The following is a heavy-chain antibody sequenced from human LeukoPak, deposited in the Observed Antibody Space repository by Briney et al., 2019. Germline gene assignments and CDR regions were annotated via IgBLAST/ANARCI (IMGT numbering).Heavy chain of an antibody. CDR2: ISGVGGST. D-gene: IGHD4-17*01. V-gene: IGHV3-43*02. Sequence: GGSLRLSCAASGFTFDDYAMHWVRQAPGKGLEWVSLISGVGGSTYYADSVKGRFTISRDNSKNSLYLQMNSLRTENTALYYCAKGFPTVTTGYYGMDAWGQGTTVTVSS. CDR3: AKGFPTVTTGYYGMDA. CDR1: GFTFDDYA. J-gene: IGHJ6*02.